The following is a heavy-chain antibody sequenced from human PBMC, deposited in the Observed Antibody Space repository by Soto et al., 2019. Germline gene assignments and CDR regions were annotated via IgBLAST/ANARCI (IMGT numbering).Heavy chain of an antibody. CDR1: GFTFSSYW. CDR2: ISSGGGST. CDR3: AKDRGSGSFGYYGMDV. D-gene: IGHD3-10*01. Sequence: GGSLRLSCAASGFTFSSYWMHWVRQAPGKGLEWVSPISSGGGSTSYADSVKGRFTISRDNSKNTLYLQMNSLRAEDTAVYYCAKDRGSGSFGYYGMDVWGQGTTVTVSS. J-gene: IGHJ6*02. V-gene: IGHV3-74*01.